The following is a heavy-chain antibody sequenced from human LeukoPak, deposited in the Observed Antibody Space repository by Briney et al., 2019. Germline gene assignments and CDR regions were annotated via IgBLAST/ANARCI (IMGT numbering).Heavy chain of an antibody. CDR3: ARGKGVYDSSGYYHYYFDY. D-gene: IGHD3-22*01. J-gene: IGHJ4*02. Sequence: SSDTLSLTCTVSGGSISSYYWSWIRQPPGKGLEWIGYSYHSGSTNYNPSLKSRVTISVDTSKNQFSLKLSSVTAADTAVYYCARGKGVYDSSGYYHYYFDYWGQGTLVTVSS. CDR1: GGSISSYY. V-gene: IGHV4-59*01. CDR2: SYHSGST.